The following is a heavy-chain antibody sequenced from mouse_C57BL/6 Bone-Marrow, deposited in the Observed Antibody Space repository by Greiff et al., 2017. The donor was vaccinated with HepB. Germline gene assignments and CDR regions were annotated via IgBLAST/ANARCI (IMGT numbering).Heavy chain of an antibody. Sequence: QVQLQQPGPELVKPGASVKISCKASGYTFTDYYINWVKQRPGQGLEWIGRIFPGSGSTYYNEKFKGKATLTVDKSSRTAYMLLSSLTSEDSAVYFCAREGGLISDFDYWGQGTTLTVSS. J-gene: IGHJ2*01. CDR3: AREGGLISDFDY. CDR2: IFPGSGST. V-gene: IGHV1-75*01. D-gene: IGHD1-1*01. CDR1: GYTFTDYY.